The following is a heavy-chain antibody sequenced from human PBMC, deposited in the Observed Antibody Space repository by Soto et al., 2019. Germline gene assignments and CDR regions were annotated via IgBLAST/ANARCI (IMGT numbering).Heavy chain of an antibody. D-gene: IGHD5-18*01. CDR1: GFTFSSYG. CDR3: ARGNSYGYVGHFDY. Sequence: LRLSCAASGFTFSSYGMHWVRQAPGKGLEWVAVIWYDGSNKYYADSVKGRFTISRDNSKNTLYLQMNSLRAEDTAVYYCARGNSYGYVGHFDYWGQGTLVTVSS. V-gene: IGHV3-33*01. CDR2: IWYDGSNK. J-gene: IGHJ4*02.